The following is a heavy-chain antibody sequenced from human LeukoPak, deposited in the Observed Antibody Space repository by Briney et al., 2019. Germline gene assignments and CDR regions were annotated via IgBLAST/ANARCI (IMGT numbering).Heavy chain of an antibody. CDR2: VSHDGSNK. V-gene: IGHV3-30*03. J-gene: IGHJ4*02. CDR3: ASYGSGWPFDS. Sequence: GGSLRLSCAASGFTFSTYAMHWVRQAPGKGLEWVAVVSHDGSNKDYADSVKGRFTISRDNAKNSLFLQMNSLRAEDTAVYYCASYGSGWPFDSWGQGTLVTVSS. D-gene: IGHD6-19*01. CDR1: GFTFSTYA.